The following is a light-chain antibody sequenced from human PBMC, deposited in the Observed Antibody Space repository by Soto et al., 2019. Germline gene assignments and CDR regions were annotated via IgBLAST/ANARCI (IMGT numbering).Light chain of an antibody. CDR1: QNISNY. V-gene: IGKV1-39*01. CDR2: GAS. Sequence: DIQMAQSPSSLSVSEGDRVTITFLSSQNISNYLNWYQQKPGKAPTLLIFGASTLRSGVPSRFSGSGSGTEFTLTISSLQRGDFATYYCQQSYRTLALTFGGGTKVDIK. J-gene: IGKJ4*01. CDR3: QQSYRTLALT.